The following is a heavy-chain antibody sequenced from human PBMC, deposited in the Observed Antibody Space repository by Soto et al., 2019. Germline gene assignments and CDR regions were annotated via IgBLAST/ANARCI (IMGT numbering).Heavy chain of an antibody. Sequence: SETLSLTCTVSGGSISSGGYYWSWIRQHPGKGLEWIGYIYYSGSTYYNPSLKSRVTISVDTSKNQFSLKLSSVTAADTAVYYCARSLNDFWSGYRTPYFDYSGQGTLVTVSS. CDR1: GGSISSGGYY. CDR3: ARSLNDFWSGYRTPYFDY. CDR2: IYYSGST. J-gene: IGHJ4*02. D-gene: IGHD3-3*01. V-gene: IGHV4-31*03.